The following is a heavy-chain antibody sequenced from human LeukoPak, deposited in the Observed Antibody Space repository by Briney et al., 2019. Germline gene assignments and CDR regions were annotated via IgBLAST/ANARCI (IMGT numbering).Heavy chain of an antibody. CDR3: AREKVGTVANFDS. J-gene: IGHJ4*02. Sequence: PGGSLRLSCAASGFTVSSNYMSWVRQAPGKGLEWVSVIYSGGSTYYADSVKGRFSISRDNSKNTLYLQMNSLRVEDSAVYYCAREKVGTVANFDSWGQGTLVIVSS. CDR1: GFTVSSNY. CDR2: IYSGGST. V-gene: IGHV3-53*01. D-gene: IGHD6-19*01.